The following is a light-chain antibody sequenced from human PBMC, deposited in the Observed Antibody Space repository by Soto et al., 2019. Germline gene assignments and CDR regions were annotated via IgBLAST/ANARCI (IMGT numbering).Light chain of an antibody. CDR1: QSVSNF. Sequence: EIVFTQSPATLSLSPGKRATLSCRASQSVSNFLAWYQQKPGQAPRLLIYDTSNRATGIPARFSGSGSGTDFTLTINNLEPEDFALYYCQQRSNWPITFGQGTRLEIK. CDR3: QQRSNWPIT. J-gene: IGKJ5*01. V-gene: IGKV3-11*01. CDR2: DTS.